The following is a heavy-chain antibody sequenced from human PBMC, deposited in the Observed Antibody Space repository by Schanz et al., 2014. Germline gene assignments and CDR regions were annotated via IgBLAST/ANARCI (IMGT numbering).Heavy chain of an antibody. J-gene: IGHJ4*02. CDR2: ISTSGST. V-gene: IGHV4-4*07. D-gene: IGHD3-22*01. CDR3: ATWRGDDSGGHGQFDY. CDR1: GGSMSSFY. Sequence: QVQLQESGPGLVKPSETLSLTCTVSGGSMSSFYWNWIRQPAGKGLEWIGRISTSGSTNYNPSLRSRVSMAIGPPKTDSSLRLSSRTAADTAVYYCATWRGDDSGGHGQFDYWGQGALVTVSS.